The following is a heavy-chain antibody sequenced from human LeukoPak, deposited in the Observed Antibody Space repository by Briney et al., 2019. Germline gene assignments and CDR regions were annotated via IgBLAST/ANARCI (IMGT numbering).Heavy chain of an antibody. CDR1: GFTFDDYA. Sequence: PGGSLRLSCAASGFTFDDYAMHWVRQAPGKGLEWVSGISWNSGSIGYADSVKGRFTISRDNAKNSLYLQMNSLRAEDTALYYCAKEGYYGSGSYPIFDYWGQGTLVTVSS. CDR2: ISWNSGSI. D-gene: IGHD3-10*01. CDR3: AKEGYYGSGSYPIFDY. J-gene: IGHJ4*02. V-gene: IGHV3-9*01.